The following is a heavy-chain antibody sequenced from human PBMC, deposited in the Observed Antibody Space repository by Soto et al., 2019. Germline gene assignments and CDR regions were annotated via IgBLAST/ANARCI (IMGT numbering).Heavy chain of an antibody. CDR1: GGTFSNYA. CDR3: ARGLVLPAAISYYYYGMDV. V-gene: IGHV1-69*06. D-gene: IGHD2-2*02. Sequence: SVKVSCKASGGTFSNYAISWVRQAPGQGLEWMGGIIPIFGTSNYAQKFQGRVTITADRSTSTTYMELSSLRSDDTAVYYCARGLVLPAAISYYYYGMDVWGQGTTVTVSS. J-gene: IGHJ6*02. CDR2: IIPIFGTS.